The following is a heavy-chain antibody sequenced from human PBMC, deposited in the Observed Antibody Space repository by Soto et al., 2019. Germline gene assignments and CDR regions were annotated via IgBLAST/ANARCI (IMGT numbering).Heavy chain of an antibody. CDR2: IFYSGST. J-gene: IGHJ3*02. D-gene: IGHD2-21*02. V-gene: IGHV4-61*01. CDR3: ARDRRDTNAFDI. Sequence: PSETLSFTCTFSGGSVRIGSYYWSWIRQPPEKGLEWVAYIFYSGSTNYNPSLKSRVTISVDTSKNQLSLKLSSVTAADTAVYYCARDRRDTNAFDIWGQGTMVTVSS. CDR1: GGSVRIGSYY.